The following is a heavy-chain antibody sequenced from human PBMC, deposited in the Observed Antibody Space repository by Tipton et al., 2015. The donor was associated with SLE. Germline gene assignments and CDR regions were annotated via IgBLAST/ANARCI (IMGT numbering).Heavy chain of an antibody. V-gene: IGHV1-18*01. Sequence: QSGAEVKKPGASVKVSCRASGYTFSNNGTSWVRQAPGQGLEWMGWISVYSGDTQYAQKFQGRVTMTTDTSASTAYMELRSLRSDDTAVYYCARGFGDPFDYWGQGTLVTVSS. D-gene: IGHD3-16*01. CDR1: GYTFSNNG. CDR2: ISVYSGDT. J-gene: IGHJ4*02. CDR3: ARGFGDPFDY.